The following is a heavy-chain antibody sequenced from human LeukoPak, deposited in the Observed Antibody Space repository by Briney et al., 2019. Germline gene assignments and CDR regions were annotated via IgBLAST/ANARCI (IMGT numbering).Heavy chain of an antibody. Sequence: GGSLRLPCAASGFTFSSYAMHWVRQAPGKGLEWVAVISYDGSNKYYADSVKGRFTISRDNSKNTLYLQMNSLRAEDTAVYYCARDSLGDPTYYFDYWGQGTLVTVSS. V-gene: IGHV3-30*04. J-gene: IGHJ4*02. CDR1: GFTFSSYA. D-gene: IGHD3-10*01. CDR2: ISYDGSNK. CDR3: ARDSLGDPTYYFDY.